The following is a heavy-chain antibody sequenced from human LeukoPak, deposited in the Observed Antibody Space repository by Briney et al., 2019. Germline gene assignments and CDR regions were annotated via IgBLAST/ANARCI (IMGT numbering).Heavy chain of an antibody. CDR2: IYYSGST. J-gene: IGHJ3*02. CDR3: ARLIAVVGIRAFDI. Sequence: SETLSLTCTVSGGSISSYYWSWIRQPPGKGLEWVGYIYYSGSTNYSPSLKSRVTISVDTSKNQFSLKLSSVTAADTAMYYCARLIAVVGIRAFDIWGQGTMVTVSS. V-gene: IGHV4-59*08. D-gene: IGHD6-19*01. CDR1: GGSISSYY.